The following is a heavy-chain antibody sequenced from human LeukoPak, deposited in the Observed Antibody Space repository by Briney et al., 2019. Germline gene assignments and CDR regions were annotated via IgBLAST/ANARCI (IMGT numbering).Heavy chain of an antibody. D-gene: IGHD5-18*01. Sequence: GGSLRLSCVASGFTISSYALSWVRQAPGKGLDCVSVISGSDGYTYYADSVKGRFTISRDNSKNTLYLQMNSLRAEDTAIYYCAKQDTSMDYFDYWGRGTLVSVSS. V-gene: IGHV3-23*01. CDR2: ISGSDGYT. CDR1: GFTISSYA. CDR3: AKQDTSMDYFDY. J-gene: IGHJ4*02.